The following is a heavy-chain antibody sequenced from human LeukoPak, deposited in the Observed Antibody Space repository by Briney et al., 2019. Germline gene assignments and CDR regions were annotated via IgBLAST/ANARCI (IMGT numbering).Heavy chain of an antibody. Sequence: PAGSLRLSCAASGFTFSSYEMNWVRQAPGKGLEWVTFISRYGTTIYYADSVKGRFTISRDNSKNTLYLQMTSLRAEDTAVYYCAKARNGDPPYYFDYWGQGTLVTVSS. J-gene: IGHJ4*02. CDR1: GFTFSSYE. V-gene: IGHV3-48*03. CDR2: ISRYGTTI. D-gene: IGHD4-17*01. CDR3: AKARNGDPPYYFDY.